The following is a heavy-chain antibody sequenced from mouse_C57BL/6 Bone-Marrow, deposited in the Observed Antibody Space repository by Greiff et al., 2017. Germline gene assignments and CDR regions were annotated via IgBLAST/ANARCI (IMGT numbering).Heavy chain of an antibody. CDR1: GFTFSSYA. D-gene: IGHD1-1*01. Sequence: EVQVVESGGGLVKPGGSLKLSCAASGFTFSSYAMSWVRQTPEKRLEWVATISDGGSYTYYPDNVKGRFTISRDNAKNNLYLQMSHLKSEDTAMYDCARSTTVGYAMDYWGQGTSVTVSS. CDR2: ISDGGSYT. J-gene: IGHJ4*01. V-gene: IGHV5-4*01. CDR3: ARSTTVGYAMDY.